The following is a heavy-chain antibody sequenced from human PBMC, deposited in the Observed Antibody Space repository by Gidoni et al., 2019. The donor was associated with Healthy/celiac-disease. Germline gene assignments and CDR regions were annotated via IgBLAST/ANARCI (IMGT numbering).Heavy chain of an antibody. CDR1: GFTFSSYG. Sequence: QVQLVESGGGVVQPGRSLRLSCAASGFTFSSYGMHWVRQAPGKGLGWVAVISYDGSNKYYADSVKGRFTISRDNSKNTLYLQMNSLRAEDTAVYYCAKDYGSGSYHYGMDVWGQGTTVTVSS. CDR2: ISYDGSNK. CDR3: AKDYGSGSYHYGMDV. D-gene: IGHD3-10*01. V-gene: IGHV3-30*18. J-gene: IGHJ6*02.